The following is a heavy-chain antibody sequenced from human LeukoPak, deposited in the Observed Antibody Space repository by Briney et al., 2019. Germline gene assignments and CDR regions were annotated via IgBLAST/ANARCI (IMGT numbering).Heavy chain of an antibody. Sequence: PGGSLRLSCAASGFTFSSYGMHWVRQAPGKGLEWVSSISSSSSYIYYADSVKGRFTISRDNAKNSLYLQMNSLRAEDTAVYYCARDNSSGYYGYWGQGTLVTVSS. CDR2: ISSSSSYI. CDR1: GFTFSSYG. V-gene: IGHV3-21*01. D-gene: IGHD3-22*01. CDR3: ARDNSSGYYGY. J-gene: IGHJ4*02.